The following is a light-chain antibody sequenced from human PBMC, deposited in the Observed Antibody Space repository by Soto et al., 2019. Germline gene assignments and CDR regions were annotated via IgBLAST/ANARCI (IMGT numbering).Light chain of an antibody. J-gene: IGKJ4*01. V-gene: IGKV3-15*01. Sequence: IVMTQSPATLSVSPGERATLSCRASHRVSSYLAWYQQKPDQAPRLLIYEASTRATGIPARFSGSGSGTEFTLTISSLQSEDFAVYYCQQYNNWPLTFGAGTKVDIK. CDR2: EAS. CDR3: QQYNNWPLT. CDR1: HRVSSY.